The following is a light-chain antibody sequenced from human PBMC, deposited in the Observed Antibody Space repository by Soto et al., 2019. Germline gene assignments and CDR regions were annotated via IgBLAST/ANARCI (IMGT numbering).Light chain of an antibody. CDR3: QQRSNWPIT. CDR2: DAS. CDR1: QSVRSN. J-gene: IGKJ5*01. V-gene: IGKV3-11*01. Sequence: EIVLTQSPDTLSLSPGERATLSCRASQSVRSNLAWYQQKPGQAPRLLIYDASNRATGIPARFSGSGSGTDFTLTISSLEPEDFAVYYCQQRSNWPITFGQGTRLEIK.